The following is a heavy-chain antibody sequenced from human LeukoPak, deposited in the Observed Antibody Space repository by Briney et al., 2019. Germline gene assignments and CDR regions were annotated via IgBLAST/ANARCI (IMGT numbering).Heavy chain of an antibody. V-gene: IGHV3-9*01. CDR1: GFTFADYA. CDR3: AKDRGYNYGYIFGYFDY. CDR2: ISWNSGNI. Sequence: GRSLRLSCAASGFTFADYAMHWVRHTPGKGLEWVSGISWNSGNIDYADSVKGRFTISRDNAKNSLYLQMNSLRAEDTASYYCAKDRGYNYGYIFGYFDYWGQGTLVTVSS. J-gene: IGHJ4*02. D-gene: IGHD5-18*01.